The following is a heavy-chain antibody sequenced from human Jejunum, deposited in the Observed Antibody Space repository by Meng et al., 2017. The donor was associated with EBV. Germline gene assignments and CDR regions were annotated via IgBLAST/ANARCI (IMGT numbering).Heavy chain of an antibody. CDR1: GGSISDNDW. CDR3: AGNGYYALEY. CDR2: IYHGGGT. D-gene: IGHD3-22*01. Sequence: QGQLQGAGPRLEKPSGTLSLTCVVSGGSISDNDWWSWVRQPPGKGLEWLGEIYHGGGTNYNPSLESRVTISVDKSKNQFSLKLNSVTVADTAVYYCAGNGYYALEYWGPGILVTVSS. V-gene: IGHV4-4*02. J-gene: IGHJ4*02.